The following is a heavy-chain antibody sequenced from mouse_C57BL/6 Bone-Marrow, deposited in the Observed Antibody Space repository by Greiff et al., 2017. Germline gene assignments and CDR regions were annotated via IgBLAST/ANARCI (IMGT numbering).Heavy chain of an antibody. CDR2: ISYDGSN. CDR3: ARDPYYGSDWYFDV. V-gene: IGHV3-6*01. D-gene: IGHD1-1*01. CDR1: GYSITSGYY. Sequence: EVQLVESGPGLVKPSQSLSLTCSVTGYSITSGYYWNWIRQFPGNKLEWMGYISYDGSNNYNPSLKNRISITRDTSKNQFFLKLNSVTTEDTATYYCARDPYYGSDWYFDVWGTGTTVTVSS. J-gene: IGHJ1*03.